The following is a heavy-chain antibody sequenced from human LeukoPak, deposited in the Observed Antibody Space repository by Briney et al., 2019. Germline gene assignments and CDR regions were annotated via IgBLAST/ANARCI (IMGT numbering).Heavy chain of an antibody. J-gene: IGHJ6*04. CDR1: GGSLSSYY. D-gene: IGHD3-10*01. V-gene: IGHV4-59*01. CDR3: ARGITMVRGVIITALDV. CDR2: IYYSGST. Sequence: PSETLSLTCTVSGGSLSSYYWSWIRQPPGKGREWIGYIYYSGSTNYNPSLKSRVTISVDTSKNQFSLKLSSVTAADTAVYNCARGITMVRGVIITALDVWGKGTTVTVSS.